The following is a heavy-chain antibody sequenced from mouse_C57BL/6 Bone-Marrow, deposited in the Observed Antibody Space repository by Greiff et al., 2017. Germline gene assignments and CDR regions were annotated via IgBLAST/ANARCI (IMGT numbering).Heavy chain of an antibody. CDR1: GFTFSSYG. Sequence: EVQVVESGGDLVKPGGSLKLSCAASGFTFSSYGMSWVRQTPDKRLEWVATISSGGSYTYYPDSVKGRFTISRDNAKHTLYLQMRSLKSEDTAMYYCARHGGYYGNWYFDVWGTGTTVTVSS. J-gene: IGHJ1*03. V-gene: IGHV5-6*01. CDR3: ARHGGYYGNWYFDV. CDR2: ISSGGSYT. D-gene: IGHD2-1*01.